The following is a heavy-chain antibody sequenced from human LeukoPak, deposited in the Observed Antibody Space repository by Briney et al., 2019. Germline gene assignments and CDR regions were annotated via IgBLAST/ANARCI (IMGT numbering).Heavy chain of an antibody. CDR3: ARHRGKQWLVLDY. CDR1: GYSISSGYY. V-gene: IGHV4-38-2*01. Sequence: SETLSLTCAVSGYSISSGYYWGRIRQPPGKGLEWIGSIYHSGSTYYNPSLKSRVTISVDTSKNQFSLKLSSMTAADTAVYYCARHRGKQWLVLDYWGQGTLVTVSS. J-gene: IGHJ4*02. CDR2: IYHSGST. D-gene: IGHD6-19*01.